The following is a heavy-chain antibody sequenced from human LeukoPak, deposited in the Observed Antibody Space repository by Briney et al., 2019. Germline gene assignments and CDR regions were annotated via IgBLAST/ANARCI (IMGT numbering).Heavy chain of an antibody. J-gene: IGHJ6*02. CDR2: IIPILGIA. CDR1: GGTFSSYT. CDR3: ASLLGYCSSTSCAYGMDV. D-gene: IGHD2-2*01. V-gene: IGHV1-69*02. Sequence: GASVKVSCKASGGTFSSYTISWVRQAPGQGLEWMGRIIPILGIANYAQKFQGRVTITADKSTSTAYMELSSLRSKDTAVYYCASLLGYCSSTSCAYGMDVWGQGTTVTVSS.